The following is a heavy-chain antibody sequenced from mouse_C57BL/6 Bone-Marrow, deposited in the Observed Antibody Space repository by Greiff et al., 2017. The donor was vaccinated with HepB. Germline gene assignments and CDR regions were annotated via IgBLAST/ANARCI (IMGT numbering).Heavy chain of an antibody. CDR3: ATLDSSGLFAY. V-gene: IGHV2-6*01. Sequence: QVQLQQSGPGLVAPSQSLSITCTVSGFSLTSYGVDWVRQSPGKGLEWLGVIWGVGSTNYNSALKSRLSISKDNSKSQVFLKMNSLQTDDTAMYYCATLDSSGLFAYWGQGTLVTVSA. D-gene: IGHD3-2*02. CDR1: GFSLTSYG. CDR2: IWGVGST. J-gene: IGHJ3*01.